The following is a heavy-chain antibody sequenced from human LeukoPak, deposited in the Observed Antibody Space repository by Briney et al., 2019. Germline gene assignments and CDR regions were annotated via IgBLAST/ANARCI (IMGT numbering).Heavy chain of an antibody. Sequence: GRSLRLSCAASGFTFSSYGMHWVRQAPGKGLEWVGVISYDGSNKYYADSVKGRFTISRDNSKNTLYLQMGSLRAEDMAVYYCARGVGWPYFDYWGQGTLVTVSS. J-gene: IGHJ4*02. D-gene: IGHD2-15*01. CDR2: ISYDGSNK. V-gene: IGHV3-30*03. CDR3: ARGVGWPYFDY. CDR1: GFTFSSYG.